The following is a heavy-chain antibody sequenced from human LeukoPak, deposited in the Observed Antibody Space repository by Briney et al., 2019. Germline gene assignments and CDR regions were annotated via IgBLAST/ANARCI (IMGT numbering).Heavy chain of an antibody. D-gene: IGHD1/OR15-1a*01. Sequence: SETLSLTCAVYGGSFSGYYWSWIRQPPGKGLEWIGEINHSGSTYYNPSLKSRVTIPVDTSNNQFSLKLTSVTAADTAVYYCARLITGTTDYWGQGTLVTVSS. V-gene: IGHV4-34*01. CDR1: GGSFSGYY. CDR2: INHSGST. J-gene: IGHJ4*02. CDR3: ARLITGTTDY.